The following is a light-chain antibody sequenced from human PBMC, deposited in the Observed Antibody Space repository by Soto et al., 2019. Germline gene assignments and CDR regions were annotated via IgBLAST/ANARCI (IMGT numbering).Light chain of an antibody. CDR1: SSDVGGYNY. J-gene: IGLJ1*01. CDR3: CSYAGSYNYV. V-gene: IGLV2-11*01. CDR2: DVS. Sequence: QSVLTQPRSVSGSPGQSVTISCTGTSSDVGGYNYVSWYQQHPGKAPKLMIYDVSKRPSGVPDRFSGSKSGNTASRTISGLQAEDEDDYYCCSYAGSYNYVFGTGTKVTVL.